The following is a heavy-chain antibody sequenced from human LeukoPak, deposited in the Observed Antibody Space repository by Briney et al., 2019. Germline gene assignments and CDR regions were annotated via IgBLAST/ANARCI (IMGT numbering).Heavy chain of an antibody. CDR3: ASDPIREPGGNYYYYYMDV. CDR2: ISSSSSYI. D-gene: IGHD1-14*01. J-gene: IGHJ6*03. CDR1: GFTVSSNS. V-gene: IGHV3-21*01. Sequence: GGSLRLSCTVSGFTVSSNSMSWVRQAPGKGLEWVSSISSSSSYIYYADSVKGRFTISRDNAKNSLYLQMNSLRAEDTAVYYCASDPIREPGGNYYYYYMDVWGKGTTVTVSS.